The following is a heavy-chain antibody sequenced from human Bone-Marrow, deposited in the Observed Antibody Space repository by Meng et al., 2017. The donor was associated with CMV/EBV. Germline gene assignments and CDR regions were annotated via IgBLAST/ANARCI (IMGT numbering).Heavy chain of an antibody. CDR1: GFTFSSYA. D-gene: IGHD3-10*01. CDR3: ARGDHYGSGSYRGASGFDP. J-gene: IGHJ5*02. Sequence: GGSLRLSCAASGFTFSSYAMHWVRQAPGKGLEWVANIKQDGSEKYYVDSVKGRFTISRDNAKNSLYLQMNSLRAEDTAVYYCARGDHYGSGSYRGASGFDPWGQGTLVTVSS. CDR2: IKQDGSEK. V-gene: IGHV3-7*01.